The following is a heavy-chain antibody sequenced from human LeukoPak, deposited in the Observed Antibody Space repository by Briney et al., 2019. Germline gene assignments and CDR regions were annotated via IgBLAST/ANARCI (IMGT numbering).Heavy chain of an antibody. CDR2: INNDGSTT. D-gene: IGHD6-19*01. V-gene: IGHV3-74*01. CDR3: ARRMAVAGTSPFDY. Sequence: GGSLRLSCAASGFTFSSYAMSWVRQAPGKGLVWVSRINNDGSTTIYADSVKGRFTISRDNAKNTLYLQMSSLRAEDTAVYYCARRMAVAGTSPFDYWGQGTLVTVSS. CDR1: GFTFSSYA. J-gene: IGHJ4*02.